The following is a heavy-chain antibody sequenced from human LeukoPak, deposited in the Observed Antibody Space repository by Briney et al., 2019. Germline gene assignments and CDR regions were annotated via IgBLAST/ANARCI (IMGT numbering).Heavy chain of an antibody. CDR3: SRDMSPAMDV. D-gene: IGHD3-10*02. V-gene: IGHV3-30*04. Sequence: GRSLRLSCAASGFTFSTYAMHWVRQAPGKGLEWVAVISYDGSNKYYADSVKGRFTIFRDISKNTLYLQMNSLRAEDTAMYYCSRDMSPAMDVWGEGTTVTVSS. CDR2: ISYDGSNK. J-gene: IGHJ6*04. CDR1: GFTFSTYA.